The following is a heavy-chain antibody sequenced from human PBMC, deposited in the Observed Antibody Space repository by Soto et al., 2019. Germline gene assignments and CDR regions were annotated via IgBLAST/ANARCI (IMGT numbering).Heavy chain of an antibody. CDR2: ISANDVGT. D-gene: IGHD1-20*01. Sequence: SGGSLRLSCEASGFTLRNYAMTWIRQAPGKGLEWASLISANDVGTYYAESVKTRFTISTDQSRNTVYLQMDSLRADDTAIYYCAKAKNDYNWDNRPPFDYWGQGTLVTVSS. J-gene: IGHJ4*02. V-gene: IGHV3-23*01. CDR1: GFTLRNYA. CDR3: AKAKNDYNWDNRPPFDY.